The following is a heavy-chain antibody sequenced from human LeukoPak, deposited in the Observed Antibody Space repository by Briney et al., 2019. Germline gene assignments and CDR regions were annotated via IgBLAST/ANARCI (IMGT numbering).Heavy chain of an antibody. Sequence: SETLSLTCTVSGGSISSYYWSWIRQPAGKGLEWIGRIYTSGSTNYNPSLKSRVTMSVDTSKNQFSLKLSSVTATDTAVYYCARERPVYYDILTGPRHYYMDVWGKGTTVTVSS. CDR1: GGSISSYY. CDR3: ARERPVYYDILTGPRHYYMDV. J-gene: IGHJ6*03. V-gene: IGHV4-4*07. CDR2: IYTSGST. D-gene: IGHD3-9*01.